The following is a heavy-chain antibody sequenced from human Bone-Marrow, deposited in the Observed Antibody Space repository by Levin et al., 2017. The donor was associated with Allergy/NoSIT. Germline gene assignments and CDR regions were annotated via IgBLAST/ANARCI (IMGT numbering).Heavy chain of an antibody. CDR3: AKSFWYTSDNFDD. J-gene: IGHJ4*02. Sequence: GGSLRLSCAASGFTFSNFAMSWVRQAPGKGLEWVAGISASAASTFYADSVKGRFTISRDNSKSTLHLQLSTLTAADTAVYFCAKSFWYTSDNFDDRGKGTLVTVSS. CDR2: ISASAAST. CDR1: GFTFSNFA. V-gene: IGHV3-23*01. D-gene: IGHD6-25*01.